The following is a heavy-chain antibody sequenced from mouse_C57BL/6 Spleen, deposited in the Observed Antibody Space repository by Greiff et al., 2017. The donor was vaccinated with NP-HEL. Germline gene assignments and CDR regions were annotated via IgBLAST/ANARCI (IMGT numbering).Heavy chain of an antibody. D-gene: IGHD1-1*01. V-gene: IGHV1-22*01. CDR1: GYTFTDYN. CDR3: APHYYGSSYWYFDV. CDR2: INPNNGGT. J-gene: IGHJ1*03. Sequence: EVQLQQSGPELVKPGASVKMSCKASGYTFTDYNMHWVKQSHGKSLEWIGYINPNNGGTSYNQKFKGKATLTVNKSSSTAYMELRSLTSEDSAVYYCAPHYYGSSYWYFDVWGTGTTVTVSS.